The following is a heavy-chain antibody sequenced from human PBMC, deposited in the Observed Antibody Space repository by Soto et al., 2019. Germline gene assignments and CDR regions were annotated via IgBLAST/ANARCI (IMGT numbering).Heavy chain of an antibody. CDR2: LGVAGNT. V-gene: IGHV3-13*01. Sequence: EVQLVESGGGLVQPGGSLRLSCAASGFNLSAHDMHWVRQVKGKGLEWVSALGVAGNTFESASVKGRFTISRENAKNSMYLQMKSLRAGDTAVYFCARGADFWSGSRYYHYAYDWDVWGHGTTVTVSS. J-gene: IGHJ6*02. CDR1: GFNLSAHD. D-gene: IGHD3-3*01. CDR3: ARGADFWSGSRYYHYAYDWDV.